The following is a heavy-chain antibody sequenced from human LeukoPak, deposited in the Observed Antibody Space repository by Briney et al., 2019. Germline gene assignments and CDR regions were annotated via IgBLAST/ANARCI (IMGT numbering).Heavy chain of an antibody. CDR1: GGSISSYY. D-gene: IGHD1-26*01. CDR3: ARDGVVGATMEYNWFDP. V-gene: IGHV4-59*01. Sequence: PSETLSLTCTVSGGSISSYYWSWIRQPPGEGLEWIGYIYYSGSTNYNPSLKSRVTISVDTSKNQFSLTLSSVTAADTAVYYCARDGVVGATMEYNWFDPWGQGTLVTVSS. J-gene: IGHJ5*02. CDR2: IYYSGST.